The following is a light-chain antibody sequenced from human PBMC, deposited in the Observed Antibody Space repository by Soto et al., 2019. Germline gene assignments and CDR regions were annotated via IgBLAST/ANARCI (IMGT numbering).Light chain of an antibody. J-gene: IGKJ5*01. CDR1: QSISNW. CDR3: QQYNTYST. CDR2: DAS. Sequence: DIQMTQSPSSLSASVGDRVTITCRASQSISNWLAWYQQKQGKAPKLLIYDASSLESGVPSRFSGSGSGTEFTLTISSLQPDDFATYYCQQYNTYSTFGQGTRLEIK. V-gene: IGKV1-5*01.